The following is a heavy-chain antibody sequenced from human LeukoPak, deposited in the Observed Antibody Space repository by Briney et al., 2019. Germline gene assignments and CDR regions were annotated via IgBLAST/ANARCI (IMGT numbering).Heavy chain of an antibody. CDR1: GYTFSTSG. Sequence: ASVKVSCKASGYTFSTSGITWVRQAPGQGPEWMGWISPVNGNSQYAQNLQGRVTLTTDTSTNTAHMELRTLRSDDTAIYYCARVRGSDNWWGALDIWGQGTMVTVSS. CDR3: ARVRGSDNWWGALDI. CDR2: ISPVNGNS. J-gene: IGHJ3*02. V-gene: IGHV1-18*01. D-gene: IGHD1-1*01.